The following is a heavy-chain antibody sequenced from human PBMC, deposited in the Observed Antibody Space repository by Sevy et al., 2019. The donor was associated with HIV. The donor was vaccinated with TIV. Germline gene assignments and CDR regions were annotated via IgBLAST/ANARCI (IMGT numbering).Heavy chain of an antibody. Sequence: GGSLRLSCAASGFTFSSYAMSWVRQAPGKGLEWVSAISGSGGSTYYADSVKGRFTISRYNSKNMLYLQLNSLRAEDTHVDYCAKREVGANHRYYDYLDVWGKGTTVTVSS. V-gene: IGHV3-23*01. D-gene: IGHD1-26*01. CDR1: GFTFSSYA. J-gene: IGHJ6*03. CDR3: AKREVGANHRYYDYLDV. CDR2: ISGSGGST.